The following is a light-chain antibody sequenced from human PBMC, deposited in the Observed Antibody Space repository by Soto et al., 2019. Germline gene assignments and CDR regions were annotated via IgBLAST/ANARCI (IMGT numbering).Light chain of an antibody. Sequence: QSALTQPASVSGSPGQSITISCTGISSDVGSYNLVSWYQQHPGKAPQLMIYEGIKRPSGVSDRFSASESGNTASLTISGLQAEDEADYYCCSYAGGNNFDWMFGGGTKLTVL. CDR3: CSYAGGNNFDWM. CDR2: EGI. CDR1: SSDVGSYNL. J-gene: IGLJ3*02. V-gene: IGLV2-23*03.